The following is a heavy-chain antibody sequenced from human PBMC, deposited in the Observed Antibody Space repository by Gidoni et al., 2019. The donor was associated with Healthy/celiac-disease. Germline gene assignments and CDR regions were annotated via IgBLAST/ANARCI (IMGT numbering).Heavy chain of an antibody. Sequence: EVQLVESGGGLVKPGGSLRLSCAASGFTLSSYTMNWVRQAPGKGLEWVSSISSTSSYIYYADSVKGRFTISRDNAKNSLYLQMKSLRAEDTAVYYCARDDAFDIWGQGTMVTVSS. CDR3: ARDDAFDI. CDR1: GFTLSSYT. CDR2: ISSTSSYI. V-gene: IGHV3-21*01. J-gene: IGHJ3*02.